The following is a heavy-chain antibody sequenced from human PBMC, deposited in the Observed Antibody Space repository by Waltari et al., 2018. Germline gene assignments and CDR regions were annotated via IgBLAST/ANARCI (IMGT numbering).Heavy chain of an antibody. Sequence: EVQVLESGGDLVQPGGSLRLSCAASGFTFSQYAMNWIRQAPGKGLGWVSSMGASGRDTDYPDSGRGRFTISRDNSRDMVFLQMSSLRAEDTAIYYCVRPRAVVGPHGFDIWGQGTMVTVSS. CDR1: GFTFSQYA. D-gene: IGHD2-15*01. V-gene: IGHV3-23*01. J-gene: IGHJ3*02. CDR3: VRPRAVVGPHGFDI. CDR2: MGASGRDT.